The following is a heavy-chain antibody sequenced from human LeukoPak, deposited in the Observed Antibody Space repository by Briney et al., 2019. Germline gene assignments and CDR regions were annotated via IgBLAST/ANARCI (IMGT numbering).Heavy chain of an antibody. V-gene: IGHV1-69*04. CDR2: IIPILGIA. CDR3: ASPAISSGWYGDDY. J-gene: IGHJ4*02. D-gene: IGHD6-19*01. CDR1: GGTFSSYA. Sequence: SVKVSCKASGGTFSSYAISWVRQAPGQGLEWMGRIIPILGIANYAQKFQGRVTITADKSTSTAYMELSSLRSEDTAVYYCASPAISSGWYGDDYWGQGTLVTVSS.